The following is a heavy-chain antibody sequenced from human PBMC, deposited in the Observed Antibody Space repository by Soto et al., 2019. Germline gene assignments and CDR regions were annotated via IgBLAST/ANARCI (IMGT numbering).Heavy chain of an antibody. V-gene: IGHV3-43D*04. CDR3: AKDRVGYSGLYYYYGMDV. D-gene: IGHD2-15*01. CDR2: ISWDGGST. CDR1: GFTFSSYW. Sequence: PGGSLRLSCAASGFTFSSYWMHWVRQAPGKGLEWVSLISWDGGSTYYADSVKGRFTISRDNSKNSLYLQMNSLRAEDTALYYCAKDRVGYSGLYYYYGMDVWGQGTTVTVSS. J-gene: IGHJ6*02.